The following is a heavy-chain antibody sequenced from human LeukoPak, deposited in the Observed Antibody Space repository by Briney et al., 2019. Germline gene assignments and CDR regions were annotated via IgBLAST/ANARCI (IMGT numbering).Heavy chain of an antibody. Sequence: ASVTVSCKASGYPFSNYDINWVRQAPGQGLEWMGWINPNSGGTNYAQKFQGRVTMTRDTSISTAYMELSRLRSDDTAVYYCARDFKSVGVSQGMDVWGKGTTVTVSS. J-gene: IGHJ6*03. CDR3: ARDFKSVGVSQGMDV. D-gene: IGHD1-26*01. CDR1: GYPFSNYD. V-gene: IGHV1-2*02. CDR2: INPNSGGT.